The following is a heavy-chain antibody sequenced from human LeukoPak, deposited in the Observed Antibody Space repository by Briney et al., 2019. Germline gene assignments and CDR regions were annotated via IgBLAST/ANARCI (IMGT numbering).Heavy chain of an antibody. V-gene: IGHV3-23*01. J-gene: IGHJ4*02. CDR3: AKHLNLDYDY. CDR1: GFTFSSYA. CDR2: ISGSGDNK. D-gene: IGHD3/OR15-3a*01. Sequence: GGSLRLSCAASGFTFSSYAMSWVRQAPGKGLEWVSIISGSGDNKYHADSVKGRFTISRDNSKNTLYLQMNSLRAEDTAVYYCAKHLNLDYDYWGQGTLVTVSS.